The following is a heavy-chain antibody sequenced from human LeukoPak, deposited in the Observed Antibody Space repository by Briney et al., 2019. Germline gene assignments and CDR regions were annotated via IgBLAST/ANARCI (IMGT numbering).Heavy chain of an antibody. CDR1: GFTFSIYW. Sequence: PGGSLRLSCAASGFTFSIYWMTWVRQAPGKGLEWVANINQDGSEKYYVDSVKGRFTISRDNAKNSLYLQMNSLRADDTAVYYCARDLDSYGWFDYWGQGTLVTVSS. CDR2: INQDGSEK. V-gene: IGHV3-7*01. CDR3: ARDLDSYGWFDY. J-gene: IGHJ4*02. D-gene: IGHD5-18*01.